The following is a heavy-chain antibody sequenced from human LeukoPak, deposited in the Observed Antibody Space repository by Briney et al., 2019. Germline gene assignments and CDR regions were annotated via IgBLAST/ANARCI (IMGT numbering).Heavy chain of an antibody. CDR1: GGSISSNSYY. V-gene: IGHV4-39*01. D-gene: IGHD3-22*01. J-gene: IGHJ3*02. CDR3: ARQTITMIVVVSPHAFDI. CDR2: IYYRGST. Sequence: SETLSLTCTVSGGSISSNSYYWGWIRQPPGKGLEWIGSIYYRGSTYYNPSLKSRVTISVDTSKNQFSLKLSSVTAADTAVYYCARQTITMIVVVSPHAFDIWGQGTMVTVSS.